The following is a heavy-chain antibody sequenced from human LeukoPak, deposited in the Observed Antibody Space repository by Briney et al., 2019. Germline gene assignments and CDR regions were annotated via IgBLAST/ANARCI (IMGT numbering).Heavy chain of an antibody. Sequence: SETLSLTCTVSGFSISSGYYWGWIRQPPGKGLEWIASIYHSGSTFYNPSLKSRVTVSVDTSKNHFSLTLTSVTAADTAIYYCASYTDYVVHWGQGALVTVSS. D-gene: IGHD4/OR15-4a*01. CDR1: GFSISSGYY. V-gene: IGHV4-38-2*02. CDR2: IYHSGST. J-gene: IGHJ4*02. CDR3: ASYTDYVVH.